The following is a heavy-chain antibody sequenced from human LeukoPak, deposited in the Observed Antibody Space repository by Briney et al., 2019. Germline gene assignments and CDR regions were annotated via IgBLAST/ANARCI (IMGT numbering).Heavy chain of an antibody. D-gene: IGHD3-16*01. J-gene: IGHJ4*02. CDR1: GFTFSSYA. CDR3: ARGFGSTVY. CDR2: ISGSGGST. Sequence: GGSLRLSCAASGFTFSSYAMSWVRQAPGKGLEWVSAISGSGGSTYYADSVKGRFTISRDNAKNSLYLQMNSLRAEGTAVYYCARGFGSTVYWGQGTLVTVSS. V-gene: IGHV3-23*01.